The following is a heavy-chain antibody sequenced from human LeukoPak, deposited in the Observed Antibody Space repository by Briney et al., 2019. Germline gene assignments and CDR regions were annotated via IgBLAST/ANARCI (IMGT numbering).Heavy chain of an antibody. CDR1: GGSITTTDFD. V-gene: IGHV4-39*01. J-gene: IGHJ4*02. CDR3: ARFKGGTGFDY. CDR2: ISSSGKA. Sequence: SETLSLTCAVSGGSITTTDFDWAWIRQPPGQGFEWIATISSSGKAYYYPSLMSRVTISVDTSKNQFPLDVTSVTAADTGLFYCARFKGGTGFDYWGRGILVIVS. D-gene: IGHD1-26*01.